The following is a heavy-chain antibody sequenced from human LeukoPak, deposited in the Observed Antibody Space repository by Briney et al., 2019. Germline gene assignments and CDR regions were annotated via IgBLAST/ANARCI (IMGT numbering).Heavy chain of an antibody. CDR1: GFTFSSYW. CDR2: INQDGGEK. J-gene: IGHJ4*02. V-gene: IGHV3-7*01. Sequence: GGSLRLSCAASGFTFSSYWMSWVRQAPGKGLEWVAHINQDGGEKYYVDSVKGRFTISRDNAKNSLYLQMNSLRAEDTAVYYCARDSYRALEYWGQGTLVTVSS. CDR3: ARDSYRALEY. D-gene: IGHD1-14*01.